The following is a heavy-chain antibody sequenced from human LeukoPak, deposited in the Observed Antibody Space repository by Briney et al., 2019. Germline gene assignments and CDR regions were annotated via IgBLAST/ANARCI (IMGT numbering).Heavy chain of an antibody. J-gene: IGHJ4*02. CDR3: ARDHYYDSSGLGD. D-gene: IGHD3-22*01. CDR1: GYTFTGYY. Sequence: ASVKVSCKASGYTFTGYYMHWVRQAPGQGLEWMGWINPNSGGTNYAQKFQGRVTMTRDTSISTAHMELSRLRSDDTAVYYCARDHYYDSSGLGDWGQGTLVTVSS. V-gene: IGHV1-2*02. CDR2: INPNSGGT.